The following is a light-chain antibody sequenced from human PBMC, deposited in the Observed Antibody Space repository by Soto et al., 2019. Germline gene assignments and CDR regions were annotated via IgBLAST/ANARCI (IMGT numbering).Light chain of an antibody. J-gene: IGKJ1*01. Sequence: EIVLTQSPGTLALSPGERATLSCRASQSVSSSYLAWSQQKPGQAPRLLIYGASSRATGIPDRFSGSGSGTAFTLTISRLEPEDFAVYYYQYYGSATPKTFRQGTKVEIK. CDR3: QYYGSATPKT. CDR2: GAS. CDR1: QSVSSSY. V-gene: IGKV3-20*01.